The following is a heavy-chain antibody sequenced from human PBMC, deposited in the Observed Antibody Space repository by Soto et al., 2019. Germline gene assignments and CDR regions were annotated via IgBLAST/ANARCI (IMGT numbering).Heavy chain of an antibody. J-gene: IGHJ6*02. CDR1: GYSFTSYW. D-gene: IGHD5-12*01. Sequence: GGSLKISCKGSGYSFTSYWISWVRQMPGKGLEWMGRIDPSDSYTNYSPSFQGHVTISADKSISTAYLQWSSLKASDTAMYYCARXGYSGYDSYYYYYGMDVWGQGTTVTVSS. CDR2: IDPSDSYT. V-gene: IGHV5-10-1*01. CDR3: ARXGYSGYDSYYYYYGMDV.